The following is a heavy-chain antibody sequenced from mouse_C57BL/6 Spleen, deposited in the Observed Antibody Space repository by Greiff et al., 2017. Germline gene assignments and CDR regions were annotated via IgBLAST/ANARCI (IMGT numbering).Heavy chain of an antibody. Sequence: LMESGPELVKPGASVKISCKASGYTFTDYYINWVKQRPGQGLEWIGWIYPGSGNTKYNEKFKGKATLTVDTSSSTAYMQLSSLTSEDSAVYFCARYLVITTVRDYFDYWGQGTTLTVSS. CDR1: GYTFTDYY. CDR2: IYPGSGNT. CDR3: ARYLVITTVRDYFDY. J-gene: IGHJ2*01. V-gene: IGHV1-84*01. D-gene: IGHD1-1*01.